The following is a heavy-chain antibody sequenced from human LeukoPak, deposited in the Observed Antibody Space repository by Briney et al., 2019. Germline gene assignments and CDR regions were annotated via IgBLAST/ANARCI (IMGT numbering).Heavy chain of an antibody. D-gene: IGHD2-2*01. CDR1: GGSISSGDYY. CDR3: AREVDDEYQLLSYFDY. Sequence: SETLSLTCTVPGGSISSGDYYWSWIRQPPGKGLEWIGYIYYSGSTYYNPSLKSRVTISVDTSKNQFSLKLSSVTAADTAVYYCAREVDDEYQLLSYFDYWGQGTLVTVSS. J-gene: IGHJ4*02. V-gene: IGHV4-30-4*01. CDR2: IYYSGST.